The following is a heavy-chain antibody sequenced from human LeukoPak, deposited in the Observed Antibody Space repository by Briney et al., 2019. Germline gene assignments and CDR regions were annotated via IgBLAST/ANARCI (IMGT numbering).Heavy chain of an antibody. J-gene: IGHJ4*02. V-gene: IGHV4-59*10. CDR3: ARSPRWARYYYGSGSYRRYYFDY. Sequence: SETLSLTCAVYGGSFSGYYWSWIRQPAGKGPEWIGRIYTSGSTNYNPSLKSRVTMSVDTSKNQFSLKLSSVTAADTAVYYCARSPRWARYYYGSGSYRRYYFDYWGQGTLVTVSS. D-gene: IGHD3-10*01. CDR2: IYTSGST. CDR1: GGSFSGYY.